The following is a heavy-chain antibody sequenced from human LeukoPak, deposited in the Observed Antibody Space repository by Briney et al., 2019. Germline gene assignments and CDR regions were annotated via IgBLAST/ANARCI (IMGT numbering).Heavy chain of an antibody. Sequence: GGSLRLSCTASGFTFGDNPLNWVRQAPGKGLEWVGLIRSARYGGTSEYVASVNGRFSISRDDSRNILYLEMNSLRNEDTAVYFCTRISSSPAALYYYYMDVRGKGIPVTVSS. V-gene: IGHV3-49*04. J-gene: IGHJ6*03. CDR1: GFTFGDNP. D-gene: IGHD6-6*01. CDR3: TRISSSPAALYYYYMDV. CDR2: IRSARYGGTS.